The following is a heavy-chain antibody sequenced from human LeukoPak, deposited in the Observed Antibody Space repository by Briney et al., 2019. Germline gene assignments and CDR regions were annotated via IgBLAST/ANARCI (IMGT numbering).Heavy chain of an antibody. CDR2: ISAYNGNT. CDR1: GYTSTSYG. Sequence: ASVKVSCKASGYTSTSYGISWVRQAPGQGLEWMGWISAYNGNTNYAQKLQGRVTMTTDTSTSTAYMELRSLRSDDTAVYYCAREHSYYYGSGSSRGAFDIWGQGTMVTVSS. V-gene: IGHV1-18*01. J-gene: IGHJ3*02. D-gene: IGHD3-10*01. CDR3: AREHSYYYGSGSSRGAFDI.